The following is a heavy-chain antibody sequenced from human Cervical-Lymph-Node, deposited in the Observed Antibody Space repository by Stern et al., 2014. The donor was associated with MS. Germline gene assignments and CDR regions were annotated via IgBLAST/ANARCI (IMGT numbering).Heavy chain of an antibody. CDR1: GYTFTSYG. CDR2: ISAYNGNT. Sequence: QVQLVQSGAEVKKPGASVKVSCKASGYTFTSYGISWVRQAPGQGLEWMGWISAYNGNTNYAQKLQGRVTMTTDTSTSTAYMELRSLRSDDTAVYYCARVENYDILTPYYYYGMDVWGQGTTVTVSS. D-gene: IGHD3-9*01. V-gene: IGHV1-18*04. CDR3: ARVENYDILTPYYYYGMDV. J-gene: IGHJ6*02.